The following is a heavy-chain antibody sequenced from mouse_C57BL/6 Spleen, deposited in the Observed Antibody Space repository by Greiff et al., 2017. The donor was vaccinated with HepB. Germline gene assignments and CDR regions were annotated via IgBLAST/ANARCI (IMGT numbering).Heavy chain of an antibody. Sequence: VKLVESGPGLVQPSQSLSITCTVSGFSLTSYGVHWVRQSPGKGLEWLGVIWSGGSTDYNAAFISRLSISKDNSKSQVYFKMSSLQADDTAIYYCAREGYGNPLWYFDVWGTGTTVTVSS. CDR3: AREGYGNPLWYFDV. CDR1: GFSLTSYG. CDR2: IWSGGST. D-gene: IGHD2-10*02. V-gene: IGHV2-2*01. J-gene: IGHJ1*03.